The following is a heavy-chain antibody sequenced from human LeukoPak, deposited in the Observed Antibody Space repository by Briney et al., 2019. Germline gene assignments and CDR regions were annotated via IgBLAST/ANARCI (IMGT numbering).Heavy chain of an antibody. V-gene: IGHV4-39*07. J-gene: IGHJ5*02. Sequence: PSGTLSLTCRVSGGSVSSTSYYWGWIRQPPGKGLEWIASIYHSGETFYNPSLESRVAISVDTSNNEVFLDLYSVTAADTAMYYCAETNTQDWFDPWGRGTLVTVSS. D-gene: IGHD2-8*01. CDR1: GGSVSSTSYY. CDR2: IYHSGET. CDR3: AETNTQDWFDP.